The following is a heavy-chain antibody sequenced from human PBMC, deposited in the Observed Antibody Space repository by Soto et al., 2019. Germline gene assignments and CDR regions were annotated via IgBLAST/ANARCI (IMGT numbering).Heavy chain of an antibody. CDR1: GFTFSSYS. CDR2: ISSSSSTI. CDR3: ARADYIWGSTTDDNWFDP. V-gene: IGHV3-48*01. D-gene: IGHD3-16*01. J-gene: IGHJ5*02. Sequence: GGSLRLSCAASGFTFSSYSMNWVRQAPGKGLEWVSYISSSSSTIYYADSVKGRFTISRDNAKNSLYLQMNSLRAEDTAVYYCARADYIWGSTTDDNWFDPWGQGTLVTVSS.